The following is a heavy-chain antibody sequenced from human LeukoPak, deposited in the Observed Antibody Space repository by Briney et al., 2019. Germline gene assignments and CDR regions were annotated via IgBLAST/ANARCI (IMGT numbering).Heavy chain of an antibody. V-gene: IGHV3-21*01. CDR3: PRLGDYGSGSYYPTKDY. Sequence: PGGSLRLSCAASGFTFSSYSMNWVRQAPGKGLEWVSSISSSSSYIYYADSVKGRFTISRDNAKNSLYLQMNSLRAEDTAVYYCPRLGDYGSGSYYPTKDYWGQGTLVTVSS. CDR1: GFTFSSYS. J-gene: IGHJ4*02. CDR2: ISSSSSYI. D-gene: IGHD3-10*01.